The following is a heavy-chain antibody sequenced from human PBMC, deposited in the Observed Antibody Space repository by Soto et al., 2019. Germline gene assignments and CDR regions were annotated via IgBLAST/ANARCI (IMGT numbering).Heavy chain of an antibody. CDR3: ARGRYSYGPGPDY. CDR2: IYYSGST. V-gene: IGHV4-31*03. J-gene: IGHJ4*02. CDR1: GGSISSGGYY. Sequence: SETLSLTCTVSGGSISSGGYYWSWIRQHPGKGLEWIGYIYYSGSTYYNPSLKSRVTISVDTSKNQFSLKLSSVTAADTAVYYCARGRYSYGPGPDYWCQGALVTVSS. D-gene: IGHD5-18*01.